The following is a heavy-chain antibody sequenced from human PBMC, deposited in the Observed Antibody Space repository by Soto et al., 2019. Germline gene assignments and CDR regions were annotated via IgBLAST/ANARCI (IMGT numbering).Heavy chain of an antibody. J-gene: IGHJ4*02. CDR2: INPNSGGT. D-gene: IGHD1-26*01. V-gene: IGHV1-2*02. CDR1: GYTFTGYY. Sequence: QVQLVQSGAEVKKPGASVKVSSKASGYTFTGYYMHWVRQAPGQGLEWMGWINPNSGGTNYAQKFQGRVTMTRDTCISTAYMELSRLRSDDTAVYYCARDTSGSDTETDYWGQGTLVTVSS. CDR3: ARDTSGSDTETDY.